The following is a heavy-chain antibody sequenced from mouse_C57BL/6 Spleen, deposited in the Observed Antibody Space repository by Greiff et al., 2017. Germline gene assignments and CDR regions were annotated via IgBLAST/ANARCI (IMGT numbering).Heavy chain of an antibody. D-gene: IGHD1-1*01. CDR3: ARGTTVVATKYFDV. J-gene: IGHJ1*03. CDR1: GYAFSGSW. CDR2: IYPGDGDT. V-gene: IGHV1-82*01. Sequence: VQLVESGPELVKPGASVKISCKASGYAFSGSWMNWVKQRPGKGLEWIGRIYPGDGDTNYNGKFKGKATLTADKSSSTAYMQLSSLTSEDSAVYFCARGTTVVATKYFDVWGTGTTVTVSA.